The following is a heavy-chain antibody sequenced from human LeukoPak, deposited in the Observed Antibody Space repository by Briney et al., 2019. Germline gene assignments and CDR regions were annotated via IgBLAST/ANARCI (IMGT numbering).Heavy chain of an antibody. CDR2: ISSSGSTI. CDR3: AREGDPHDYGDIRLDY. J-gene: IGHJ4*02. D-gene: IGHD4-17*01. V-gene: IGHV3-48*03. Sequence: GGYLRLSCAASGFTFSSYEMNWVRQAPGKGLERVSYISSSGSTIYYAESVKGRFTISRDNAKNSLYLQMNSLRAEDTAVYYCAREGDPHDYGDIRLDYWGQGTLVTVSS. CDR1: GFTFSSYE.